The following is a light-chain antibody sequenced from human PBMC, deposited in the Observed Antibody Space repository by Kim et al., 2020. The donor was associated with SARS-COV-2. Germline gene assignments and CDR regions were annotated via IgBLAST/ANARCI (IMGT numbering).Light chain of an antibody. CDR3: SSYSGSGTLV. CDR2: DVT. Sequence: QSALTQPASVSGSPGQSITISCTGTSSDVGTYNYVSWYQQHPGKAPKLMICDVTNRPSGVSDRFSGSKSGNTASLTISGLQAEDEADYYCSSYSGSGTLVFGGGTQLTVL. J-gene: IGLJ2*01. CDR1: SSDVGTYNY. V-gene: IGLV2-14*03.